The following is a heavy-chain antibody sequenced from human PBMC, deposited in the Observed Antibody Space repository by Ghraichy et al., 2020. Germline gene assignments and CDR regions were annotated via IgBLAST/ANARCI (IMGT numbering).Heavy chain of an antibody. D-gene: IGHD3-9*01. CDR2: IHHSGST. Sequence: SETLSLTCAVYGGSFNDYFWTWIRQPPGKGLKWIGEIHHSGSTYYNPSLKSRVAVSVDTSKNQFSLKLSSVTAADTAVYYCARGRGGGDRRHFAGRPYYDYYYMDVWGEGTTVIVYS. CDR1: GGSFNDYF. J-gene: IGHJ6*03. CDR3: ARGRGGGDRRHFAGRPYYDYYYMDV. V-gene: IGHV4-34*01.